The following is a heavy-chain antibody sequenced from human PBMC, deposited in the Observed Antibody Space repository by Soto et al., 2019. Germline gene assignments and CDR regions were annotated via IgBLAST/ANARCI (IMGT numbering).Heavy chain of an antibody. CDR1: GFDFSNSW. J-gene: IGHJ6*02. Sequence: EVQLVESGGGLVQPGGSLRLSCAASGFDFSNSWIHWVRQGPGKGLVWVSHINSDGSGTTYADSVKGRFTISRDNAKNTVYLQMNSLGAEETAVYYCAKDTAYAMDVWGQGTTVTVSS. CDR2: INSDGSGT. V-gene: IGHV3-74*01. CDR3: AKDTAYAMDV. D-gene: IGHD2-15*01.